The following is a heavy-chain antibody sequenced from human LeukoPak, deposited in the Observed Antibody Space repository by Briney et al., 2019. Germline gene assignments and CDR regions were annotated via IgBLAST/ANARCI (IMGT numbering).Heavy chain of an antibody. D-gene: IGHD6-19*01. CDR1: GFTFGSYA. CDR3: VKVADTYSIRGYLDY. CDR2: ISSNGGST. J-gene: IGHJ4*02. Sequence: QSGGSLRLSCSASGFTFGSYAMHWVRQAPGKGLEYVSAISSNGGSTYYADSVKGRFTISRDNSKNTLYLQMSSLRAEDTAVYYCVKVADTYSIRGYLDYWGQGTLVTVSS. V-gene: IGHV3-64D*06.